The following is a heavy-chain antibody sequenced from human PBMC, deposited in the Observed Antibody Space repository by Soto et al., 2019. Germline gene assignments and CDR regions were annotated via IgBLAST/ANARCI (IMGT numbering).Heavy chain of an antibody. J-gene: IGHJ3*02. CDR1: GYTLTELS. D-gene: IGHD3-16*02. Sequence: ASVKVSCKVSGYTLTELSMHWVRQAPGKGLEWMGGFDPEDGETIYAQKFQGRVTMTEDTSTDTAYMELSSLRSEDTAVYYCATRPRGTYYDYIWGSYRALRDAFDIWGQGTMVTVS. CDR3: ATRPRGTYYDYIWGSYRALRDAFDI. CDR2: FDPEDGET. V-gene: IGHV1-24*01.